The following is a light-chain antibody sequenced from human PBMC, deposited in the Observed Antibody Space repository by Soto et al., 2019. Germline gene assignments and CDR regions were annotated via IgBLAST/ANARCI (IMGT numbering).Light chain of an antibody. CDR1: QSISSW. CDR2: KAS. Sequence: DIQMTQSPSTLSASVGDRVTIICRASQSISSWLAWYQQKPGKAPKLLIYKASSLESGVPSRFSGSGSGTEFTLTITSLQPDDFAIYYCQQYNNPWTFGQGTKVEIK. V-gene: IGKV1-5*03. CDR3: QQYNNPWT. J-gene: IGKJ1*01.